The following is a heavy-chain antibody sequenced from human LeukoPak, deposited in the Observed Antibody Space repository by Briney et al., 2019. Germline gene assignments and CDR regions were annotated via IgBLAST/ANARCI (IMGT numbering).Heavy chain of an antibody. Sequence: GGSLGLSCAASGFTFSSYAMSWVRQASGKGLEWVSAISGSGGSTYYADSVKGRFTISRDNSKNTLYLQMNSLRAEDTAVYYCAKGAYYDSSGYLDYWGQGTLVTVSS. CDR2: ISGSGGST. D-gene: IGHD3-22*01. CDR1: GFTFSSYA. CDR3: AKGAYYDSSGYLDY. V-gene: IGHV3-23*01. J-gene: IGHJ4*02.